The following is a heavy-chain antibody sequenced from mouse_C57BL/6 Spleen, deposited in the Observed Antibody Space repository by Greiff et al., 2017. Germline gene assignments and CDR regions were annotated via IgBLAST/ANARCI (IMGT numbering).Heavy chain of an antibody. CDR3: ARRGTRGGY. V-gene: IGHV1-26*01. Sequence: EVQLQQSGPELVKPGASVKISCKASGYTFTDYYMNWVKQSHGKSLEWIGDINPNNGGTSYNQKFKGKATLTVDKSSSTAYMELRSLTSEDSAVYYCARRGTRGGYWGQGTTLTVSS. CDR1: GYTFTDYY. J-gene: IGHJ2*01. D-gene: IGHD3-3*01. CDR2: INPNNGGT.